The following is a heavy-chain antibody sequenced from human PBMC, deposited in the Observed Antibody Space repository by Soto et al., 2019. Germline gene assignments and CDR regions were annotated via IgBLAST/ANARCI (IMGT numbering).Heavy chain of an antibody. Sequence: TLSLTCAVSSCSISSSNWWIWVRQPPGKGLEWIGEVYHTGSTNYHPSLKSRVTILVDKSKNQFSLKLSSVTAADTAVYYCARASGAQSMDVWGKGTTVTVSS. CDR3: ARASGAQSMDV. CDR2: VYHTGST. D-gene: IGHD6-19*01. CDR1: SCSISSSNW. J-gene: IGHJ6*03. V-gene: IGHV4-4*02.